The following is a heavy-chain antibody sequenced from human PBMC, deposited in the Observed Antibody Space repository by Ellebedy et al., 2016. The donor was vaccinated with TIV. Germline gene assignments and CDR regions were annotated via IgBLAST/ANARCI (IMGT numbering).Heavy chain of an antibody. V-gene: IGHV4-59*08. CDR1: GGSISSYY. CDR3: ARQVVGAYYYYYGMDV. Sequence: MPSETLSLTCTVSGGSISSYYWSWIRQPPGKGLEWIGYIYYSGSTNSNPSLKSRVTISVDTSKNQFSLKLSSVTAADTAVYYCARQVVGAYYYYYGMDVWGQGTTVTVSS. D-gene: IGHD1-26*01. J-gene: IGHJ6*02. CDR2: IYYSGST.